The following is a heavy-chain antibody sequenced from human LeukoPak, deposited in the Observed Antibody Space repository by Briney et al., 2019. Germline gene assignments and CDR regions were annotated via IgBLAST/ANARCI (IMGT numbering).Heavy chain of an antibody. D-gene: IGHD3-3*01. Sequence: GGSLRLSCAASGFTFSSYWMSWVRQAPGKGLEWVANIKQDGSEKYYVDSVKGRFTISRDNAKNSLYLQMNSLRAEDTAVYYCARDPGESEYYDFWSGYSSTAFDYWGQGTLVTVSS. V-gene: IGHV3-7*01. J-gene: IGHJ4*02. CDR2: IKQDGSEK. CDR1: GFTFSSYW. CDR3: ARDPGESEYYDFWSGYSSTAFDY.